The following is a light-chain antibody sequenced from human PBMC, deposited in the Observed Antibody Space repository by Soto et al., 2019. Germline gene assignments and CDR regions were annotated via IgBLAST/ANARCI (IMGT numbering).Light chain of an antibody. CDR1: SSDVGSWNL. Sequence: QSALTQPASVSGSPGQSITISCTGTSSDVGSWNLVSWYQQHPGKAPKLMIYEDSKRPSGVSNRFSGSKSGNTASLTISGLQAEVEADYYCCSYAGSSTVVFGGGTKLTVL. J-gene: IGLJ2*01. V-gene: IGLV2-23*01. CDR2: EDS. CDR3: CSYAGSSTVV.